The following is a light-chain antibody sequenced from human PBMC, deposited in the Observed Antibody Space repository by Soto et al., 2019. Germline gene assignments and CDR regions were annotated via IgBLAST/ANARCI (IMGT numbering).Light chain of an antibody. CDR3: SSYTSSSTVV. Sequence: QAVSVSGSPGQSITISCTGTSSDVGGYNYVSWYQQHPGKAPKLMIYDVSNRPSGVSNRFSGSKSGNTASLTISGLQAEDEADYYCSSYTSSSTVVFGGGTKLTVL. V-gene: IGLV2-14*01. CDR2: DVS. J-gene: IGLJ2*01. CDR1: SSDVGGYNY.